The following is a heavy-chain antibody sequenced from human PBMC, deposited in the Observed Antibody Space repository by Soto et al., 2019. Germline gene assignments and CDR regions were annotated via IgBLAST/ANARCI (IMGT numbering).Heavy chain of an antibody. V-gene: IGHV3-23*01. D-gene: IGHD3-10*01. J-gene: IGHJ4*02. CDR3: ARSRQCGSGNYSVDY. CDR2: ISGSGDRT. Sequence: EVQLLESGGDLVQSGGSLRLSCVTSGFTFSTYAMSWVRQAPGKGLEWVSAISGSGDRTYHADSVKGRFTISRDKSKTLVSLQINRLGAEDTAIYYSARSRQCGSGNYSVDYWGQGTLVTVSS. CDR1: GFTFSTYA.